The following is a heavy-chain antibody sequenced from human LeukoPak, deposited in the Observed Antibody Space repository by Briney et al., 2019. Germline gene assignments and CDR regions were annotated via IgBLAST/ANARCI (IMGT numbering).Heavy chain of an antibody. J-gene: IGHJ4*02. CDR1: GFTFSGYA. V-gene: IGHV3-30*04. Sequence: GGSLRLSCAASGFTFSGYAMHWVRQAPGKGLEWVAVISYDGSNKYYADSVKGRFTISRDNSKNTLYLQMNSLRAEDTAVYYRARDSSGWEPGANYDYWGQGTLVTVSS. CDR3: ARDSSGWEPGANYDY. CDR2: ISYDGSNK. D-gene: IGHD6-19*01.